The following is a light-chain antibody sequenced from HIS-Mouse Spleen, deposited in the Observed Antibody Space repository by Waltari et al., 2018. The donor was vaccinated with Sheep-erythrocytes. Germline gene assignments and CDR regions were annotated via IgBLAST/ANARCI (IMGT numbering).Light chain of an antibody. CDR2: LNSDGSH. J-gene: IGLJ2*01. CDR1: SGHSSYA. V-gene: IGLV4-69*01. CDR3: QTWGTGIQV. Sequence: QLVLTQSPSASASLGASVKLTCTLSSGHSSYAIAWHQQQPEKGPRYLMKLNSDGSHSKGDGTPVRFSGSSSGAERYLTVSSLQSEDEADYYCQTWGTGIQVFGGGTKLTVL.